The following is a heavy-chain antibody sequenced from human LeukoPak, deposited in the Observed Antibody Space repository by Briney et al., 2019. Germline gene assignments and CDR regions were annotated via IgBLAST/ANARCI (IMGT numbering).Heavy chain of an antibody. CDR1: GFTFSSYW. Sequence: QTGWSLRLSCAASGFTFSSYWMHWVRQAPGKGLVWVSRINSDGSSTSYADSVKGRFTISRDNAKNTLYLQMNSLRAEDTAVYYCARDLPFGGREYDFWSGYFFDPWGQGTLVTVSS. V-gene: IGHV3-74*01. CDR2: INSDGSST. J-gene: IGHJ5*02. CDR3: ARDLPFGGREYDFWSGYFFDP. D-gene: IGHD3-3*01.